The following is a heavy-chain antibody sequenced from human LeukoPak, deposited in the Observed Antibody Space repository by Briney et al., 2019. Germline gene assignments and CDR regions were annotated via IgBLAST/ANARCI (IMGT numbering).Heavy chain of an antibody. D-gene: IGHD5-18*01. CDR2: ISGSGGST. J-gene: IGHJ4*02. CDR1: GFTFSSYA. Sequence: GSLGLSCAASGFTFSSYAMSWVRQAPGKGLEWVSAISGSGGSTYYADSVKGRFTISRDNSKNTLYLQMNSLRAEDTAVYYCAKHSGYSNLYYFDYWGQGTLVTVSS. V-gene: IGHV3-23*01. CDR3: AKHSGYSNLYYFDY.